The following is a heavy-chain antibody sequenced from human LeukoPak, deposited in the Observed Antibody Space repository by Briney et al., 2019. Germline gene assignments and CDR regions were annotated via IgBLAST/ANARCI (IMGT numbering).Heavy chain of an antibody. D-gene: IGHD2-2*01. CDR3: ARVCTSTRSVYYYYMDV. CDR2: ISSSSSTI. J-gene: IGHJ6*03. V-gene: IGHV3-48*01. CDR1: EFTFSSYG. Sequence: PGGSLTLSCEASEFTFSSYGFNWVRQAPGKGLEWVSYISSSSSTIYYADSVKGRFTISRDNAQNSLYLQLNSLRAEDTAVYYCARVCTSTRSVYYYYMDVWGKGTTVTVSS.